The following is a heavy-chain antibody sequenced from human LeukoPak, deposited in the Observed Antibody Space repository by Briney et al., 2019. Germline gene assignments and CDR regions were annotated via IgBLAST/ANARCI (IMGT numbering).Heavy chain of an antibody. CDR1: GFAFGGYG. J-gene: IGHJ3*02. Sequence: GGSLRLSCAASGFAFGGYGLHWVRQAPGKGLEWVSGVDGSGVGTHYADSVKGRFTISRDNSKNTLYVQMSSLRVDDTAIYYCARDAKYYYDSSGQRKAFDIWGQGTMVTVSS. V-gene: IGHV3-23*01. CDR2: VDGSGVGT. D-gene: IGHD3-22*01. CDR3: ARDAKYYYDSSGQRKAFDI.